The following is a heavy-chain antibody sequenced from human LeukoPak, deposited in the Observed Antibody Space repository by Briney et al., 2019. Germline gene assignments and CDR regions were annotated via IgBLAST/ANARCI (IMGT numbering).Heavy chain of an antibody. CDR2: IYYSGST. Sequence: SQTLSLTCTVSGGSISRGDYYWSWIRQPPGKGLEWIGYIYYSGSTYYTPSLRSRVTISVDTSKNQFSLKLSSVTAADTAVYYCASYCGGDCYVDYWGQGTLVTVSS. V-gene: IGHV4-30-4*08. J-gene: IGHJ4*02. CDR3: ASYCGGDCYVDY. CDR1: GGSISRGDYY. D-gene: IGHD2-21*01.